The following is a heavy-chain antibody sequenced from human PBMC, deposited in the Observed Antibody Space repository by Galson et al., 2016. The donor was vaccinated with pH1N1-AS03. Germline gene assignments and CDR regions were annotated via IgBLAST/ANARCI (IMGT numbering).Heavy chain of an antibody. V-gene: IGHV3-23*01. CDR1: GFTFSIYA. J-gene: IGHJ5*02. D-gene: IGHD3-3*01. Sequence: RLSCAASGFTFSIYAMHWVRQAPGKGLEWVSGVGGVDGSLWYAESVKGRFTVSRDNSKGTLDLQMNSLRADDTAVYYCARGSGSPHWFDPWGQGTFVTVSA. CDR3: ARGSGSPHWFDP. CDR2: VGGVDGSL.